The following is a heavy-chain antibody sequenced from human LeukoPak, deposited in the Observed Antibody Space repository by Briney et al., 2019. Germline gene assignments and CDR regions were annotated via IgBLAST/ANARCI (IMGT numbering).Heavy chain of an antibody. CDR3: AREVDGYNYRYFDY. J-gene: IGHJ4*02. CDR1: GFTFSDYY. Sequence: GGSLRLSCAASGFTFSDYYMSWIRQAPGKGLERVSYISSSSSTIYYADSVKGRFTISRDNAKNSLYLQMNSLRAEDTAVYYCAREVDGYNYRYFDYWGQGTLVTVSS. CDR2: ISSSSSTI. D-gene: IGHD5-24*01. V-gene: IGHV3-11*01.